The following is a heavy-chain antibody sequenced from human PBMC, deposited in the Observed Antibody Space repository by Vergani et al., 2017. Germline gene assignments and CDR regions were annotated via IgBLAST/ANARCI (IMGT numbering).Heavy chain of an antibody. J-gene: IGHJ4*02. CDR2: SNAGNGNT. CDR3: ARTSSISGSYYNGEWDY. D-gene: IGHD3-10*01. Sequence: QVQLVQSGAEVKKPGASVKVSCKASGYTFTSYAMHWVRQAPGQRLEWMGWSNAGNGNTKYSQEFQGRVTIIRDTSTRTVYMDLTGLRSDDTAMYYCARTSSISGSYYNGEWDYWGQGTLVVVSS. CDR1: GYTFTSYA. V-gene: IGHV1-3*02.